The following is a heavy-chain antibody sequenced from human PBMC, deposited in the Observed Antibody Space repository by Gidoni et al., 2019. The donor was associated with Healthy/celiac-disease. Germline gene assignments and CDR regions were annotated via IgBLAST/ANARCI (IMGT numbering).Heavy chain of an antibody. CDR2: INHSGST. V-gene: IGHV4-34*01. CDR1: VGSFSGYY. CDR3: AARSGWYPGPYDY. J-gene: IGHJ4*02. D-gene: IGHD6-19*01. Sequence: QVQLHQCGAGLLKPSETLSLTCAFYVGSFSGYYWSWIRQPPGKGLEWIGEINHSGSTHYNPSLKSRVTISVDTYKNRLSLKLSSVTAADTAVYYCAARSGWYPGPYDYWGQGTLVTVSS.